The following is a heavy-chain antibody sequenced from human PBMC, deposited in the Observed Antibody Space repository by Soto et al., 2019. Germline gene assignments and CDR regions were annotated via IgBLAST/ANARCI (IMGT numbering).Heavy chain of an antibody. CDR3: ARASAYSTPWSFDS. D-gene: IGHD6-13*01. CDR2: ISGYNGNT. CDR1: GYTFSRYG. J-gene: IGHJ4*02. Sequence: QVQLVQSGAEVKKPGASVRVSCKTSGYTFSRYGIAWVRQAPGQGPEWMGWISGYNGNTRDLQKFQDRLTLTTDSAASTAHMELRGLRSDDTAVYYCARASAYSTPWSFDSWGQGTLVTVSS. V-gene: IGHV1-18*01.